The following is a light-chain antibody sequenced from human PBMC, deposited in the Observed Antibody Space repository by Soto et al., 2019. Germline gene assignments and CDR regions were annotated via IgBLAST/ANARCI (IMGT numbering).Light chain of an antibody. Sequence: SVLTQPPSASGSPGQSVTISCTGTSGDVGGFNYVSWYQQHPGKGPKLMIYEVNKRPSGVPDRFSGSKSGNTASLTVSGLQAEDEADYYCSSYAGSNNYVFGSGTKVTVL. CDR2: EVN. V-gene: IGLV2-8*01. CDR3: SSYAGSNNYV. J-gene: IGLJ1*01. CDR1: SGDVGGFNY.